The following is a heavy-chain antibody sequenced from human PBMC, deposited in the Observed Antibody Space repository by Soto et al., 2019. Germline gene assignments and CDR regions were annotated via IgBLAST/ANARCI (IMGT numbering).Heavy chain of an antibody. CDR2: INPSGGST. V-gene: IGHV1-46*01. CDR3: ARILRYSSSESGGMDV. D-gene: IGHD6-13*01. CDR1: GYTFTSYY. J-gene: IGHJ6*02. Sequence: QVQLVQSGAEVKKPGASVKVSCKASGYTFTSYYMHWVRQAPGQGLEWMGIINPSGGSTSYAQKFPGRVTRTRDTSTSTVYMELSSLRSEDTAVYYCARILRYSSSESGGMDVWGQGTTVTVSS.